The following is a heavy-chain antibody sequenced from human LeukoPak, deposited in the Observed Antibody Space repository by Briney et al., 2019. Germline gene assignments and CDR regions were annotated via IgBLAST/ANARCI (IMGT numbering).Heavy chain of an antibody. Sequence: GESLKISCAASGFTLTSFWMYWVRQAPGKGLVWVSRINSDGSKTHYAEAVKGRFTISRDNAKNTLYLQMTSLRAEDTAVYYCVREIDDERAYWGQGTLVTVSS. CDR3: VREIDDERAY. CDR1: GFTLTSFW. V-gene: IGHV3-74*01. CDR2: INSDGSKT. D-gene: IGHD3-3*01. J-gene: IGHJ4*02.